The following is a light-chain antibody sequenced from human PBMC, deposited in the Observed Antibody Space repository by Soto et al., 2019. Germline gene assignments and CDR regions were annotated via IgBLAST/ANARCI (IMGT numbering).Light chain of an antibody. CDR3: QQYENLPT. V-gene: IGKV1-33*01. J-gene: IGKJ5*01. Sequence: TQITKYPSSLSVSVGEGVTITCQASQNINNYLNWYQQKPGRAPKLLIYDASNLEAGVPSRFRGSGSGTDFTFTISRLQPEDIATYYCQQYENLPTFGQGTRLEIK. CDR2: DAS. CDR1: QNINNY.